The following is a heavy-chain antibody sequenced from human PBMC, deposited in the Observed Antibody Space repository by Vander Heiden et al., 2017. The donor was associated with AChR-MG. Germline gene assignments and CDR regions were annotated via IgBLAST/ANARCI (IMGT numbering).Heavy chain of an antibody. D-gene: IGHD7-27*01. V-gene: IGHV3-7*01. CDR1: GFTFSNFW. CDR3: AVWGSTG. Sequence: EVQLVESGGGVVQPGGSLRLSCAASGFTFSNFWMTWVRQAPGKGLEWVANIKQDGSEKYYVDSVKGRFTISRDNAKNSLYLQMNSLRAEDTAIYYCAVWGSTGWGQGTLVTVSS. CDR2: IKQDGSEK. J-gene: IGHJ4*02.